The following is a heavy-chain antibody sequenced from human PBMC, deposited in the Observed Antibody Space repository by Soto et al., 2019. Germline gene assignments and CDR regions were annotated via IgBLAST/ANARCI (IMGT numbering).Heavy chain of an antibody. CDR3: ARDSAYCSGGSCYFDY. Sequence: GGSLRLSCAASGFTFSSYEMNWVRQAPGKGLEWVSYISSSGSTIYYADSVKGRFTISRDNAKNSLYLQMNSLRAEDTAVYYCARDSAYCSGGSCYFDYWGQGTLVTVSS. CDR2: ISSSGSTI. V-gene: IGHV3-48*03. D-gene: IGHD2-15*01. CDR1: GFTFSSYE. J-gene: IGHJ4*02.